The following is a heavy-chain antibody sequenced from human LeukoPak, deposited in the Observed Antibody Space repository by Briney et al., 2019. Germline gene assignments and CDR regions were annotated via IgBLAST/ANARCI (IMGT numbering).Heavy chain of an antibody. CDR2: ISSSGSTI. CDR3: ARGQYYYDSSGYYYAGYFDL. Sequence: AGGSLRLSCAASGFTFSSYEMNWVRQAPGKGLEWVSYISSSGSTIYYADSVKGRFTISRDNAKNSLYLQMNSLRAEDTAVYYCARGQYYYDSSGYYYAGYFDLWGRGTLVTVSS. J-gene: IGHJ2*01. D-gene: IGHD3-22*01. V-gene: IGHV3-48*03. CDR1: GFTFSSYE.